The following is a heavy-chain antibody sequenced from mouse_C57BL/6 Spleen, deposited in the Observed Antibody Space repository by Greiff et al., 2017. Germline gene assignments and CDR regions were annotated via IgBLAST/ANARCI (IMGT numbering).Heavy chain of an antibody. CDR1: GVDFSRYW. Sequence: SLNSRCAPGGVDFSRYWMSWVRRAPGKGLEWIGEINPDSSTINYAPSLKDKFIISRDNAKNTLYLQMSKVRSEDTALYYCARRDYGSLWYFDVWGTGTTVTVSS. CDR3: ARRDYGSLWYFDV. D-gene: IGHD1-1*01. J-gene: IGHJ1*03. CDR2: INPDSSTI. V-gene: IGHV4-1*01.